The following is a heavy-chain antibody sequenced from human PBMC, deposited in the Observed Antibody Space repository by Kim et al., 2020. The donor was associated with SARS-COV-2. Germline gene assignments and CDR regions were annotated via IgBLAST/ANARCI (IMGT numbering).Heavy chain of an antibody. Sequence: SETLSLTCTVSGGSISSGGYYWNWIRQHPGKGLEWSGYIYSSGSTYYYPSLKSRVTISADTSTNQIYMKLSSVPAADTSVYYCARDGDGSGRIDFWGQGTLVTVSS. CDR1: GGSISSGGYY. D-gene: IGHD3-10*01. CDR2: IYSSGST. J-gene: IGHJ4*02. V-gene: IGHV4-31*03. CDR3: ARDGDGSGRIDF.